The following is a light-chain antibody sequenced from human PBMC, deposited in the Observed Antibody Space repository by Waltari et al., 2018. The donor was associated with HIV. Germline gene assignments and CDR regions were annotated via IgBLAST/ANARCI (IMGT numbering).Light chain of an antibody. V-gene: IGLV1-40*01. Sequence: QSMLTQPPSVSGAPGQRVTISCSGSSSNIGARYDVHWYQHIPGTAPKLLTYETTNRPPRGPCRFSALSVCTSAFLAITGPQAEDEADYYCQSFDRVVTSSVFGGGTKLTVL. CDR3: QSFDRVVTSSV. CDR1: SSNIGARYD. J-gene: IGLJ2*01. CDR2: ETT.